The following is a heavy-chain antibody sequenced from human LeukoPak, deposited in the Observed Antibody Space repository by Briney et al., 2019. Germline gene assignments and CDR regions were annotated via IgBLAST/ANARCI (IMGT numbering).Heavy chain of an antibody. CDR2: FYPGDSDT. D-gene: IGHD2-2*01. J-gene: IGHJ3*02. CDR3: AITGYCSSAACAFDI. CDR1: GYTFTSYW. Sequence: GESLKISCKGSGYTFTSYWIGWVRQMPGKGLVWMGIFYPGDSDTRYSPSFQGQVTISADKSISTAYLQWSSLKASDTAMYYCAITGYCSSAACAFDIWGQGTMVTVSS. V-gene: IGHV5-51*01.